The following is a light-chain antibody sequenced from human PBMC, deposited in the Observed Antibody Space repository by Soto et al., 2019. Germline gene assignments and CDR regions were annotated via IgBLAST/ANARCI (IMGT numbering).Light chain of an antibody. CDR2: GAS. J-gene: IGKJ1*01. CDR1: QSLYSN. V-gene: IGKV3-15*01. Sequence: DIVMTQSPATPSVSPGERATLSCRASQSLYSNLAWYQQKPGQAPRLLIYGASTRATGIPARFSGSGSGTEYTLTISSLQSEDFAIYYCQQYSDWPTTFGQGTKVEIK. CDR3: QQYSDWPTT.